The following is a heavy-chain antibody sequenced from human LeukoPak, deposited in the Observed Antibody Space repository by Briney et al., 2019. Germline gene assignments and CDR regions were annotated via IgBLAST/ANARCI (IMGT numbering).Heavy chain of an antibody. CDR2: IYHSGST. CDR3: ARHLANWNYGGVFDY. CDR1: GGSISSGGYY. J-gene: IGHJ4*02. V-gene: IGHV4-30-2*03. Sequence: SETLSLTCTVSGGSISSGGYYWSWIRQPPGKGLEWIGYIYHSGSTYYNPSLKSRVTISVDTSKNQFSLKLSSVTAADTAVYYCARHLANWNYGGVFDYWGQGTLVTVSS. D-gene: IGHD1-7*01.